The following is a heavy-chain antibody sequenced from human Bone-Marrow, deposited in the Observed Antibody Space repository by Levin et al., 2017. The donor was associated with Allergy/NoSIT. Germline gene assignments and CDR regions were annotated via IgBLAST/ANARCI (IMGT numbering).Heavy chain of an antibody. CDR2: ITGSGGST. CDR3: ANDGSLNYYGSGTPNFAY. V-gene: IGHV3-23*01. D-gene: IGHD3-10*01. CDR1: GFTFSNYG. J-gene: IGHJ4*02. Sequence: PGGSLRLSCAASGFTFSNYGMSWVRQAPGKGLEWVSGITGSGGSTFYADSVKGRFTISRDNSKNTLYLQMNSLRAEDTAVYYCANDGSLNYYGSGTPNFAYWGQGTLVTVSS.